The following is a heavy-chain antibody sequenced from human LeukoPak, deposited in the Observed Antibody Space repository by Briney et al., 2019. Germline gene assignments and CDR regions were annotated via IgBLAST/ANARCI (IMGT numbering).Heavy chain of an antibody. CDR3: AASYSNYPD. CDR2: ISGSGGST. D-gene: IGHD4-11*01. J-gene: IGHJ4*02. V-gene: IGHV3-23*01. CDR1: GFSLSSYA. Sequence: GGSLRLSCAASGFSLSSYAMNWVRQAPGKGLEWVSAISGSGGSTYYADSVKGRFTVSRDNSKNTLYLQMNSLRAEDTAVYYCAASYSNYPDWGQGTLVTVSS.